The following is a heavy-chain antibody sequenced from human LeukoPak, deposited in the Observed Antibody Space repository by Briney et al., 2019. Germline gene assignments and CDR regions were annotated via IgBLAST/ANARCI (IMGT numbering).Heavy chain of an antibody. Sequence: SQTLSLTCAISGDSVSSNSAAWNWIRQSPSRGLEWLGRTYYRSKWYNEYAVSVKSRITINPDTSKNQFSLQLNSVTPEDTAVYYCARRGADARDDYYYGMDVWGQGTTVTVSS. J-gene: IGHJ6*02. V-gene: IGHV6-1*01. CDR2: TYYRSKWYN. CDR3: ARRGADARDDYYYGMDV. D-gene: IGHD1-26*01. CDR1: GDSVSSNSAA.